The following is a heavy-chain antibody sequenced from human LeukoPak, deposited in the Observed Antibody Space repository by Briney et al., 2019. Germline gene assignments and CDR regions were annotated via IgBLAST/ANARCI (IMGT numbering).Heavy chain of an antibody. CDR1: GFPFDDYG. V-gene: IGHV3-20*04. Sequence: GGSLRHSCAASGFPFDDYGMSWVRQAPGKGLEWVSGINWNGGSTGYADSVKGRFTISRDNAKNSLYLQMNSLRAEDTALYYCARGGSSWSVYMDVWGKGTTVTVSS. J-gene: IGHJ6*03. CDR2: INWNGGST. CDR3: ARGGSSWSVYMDV. D-gene: IGHD6-13*01.